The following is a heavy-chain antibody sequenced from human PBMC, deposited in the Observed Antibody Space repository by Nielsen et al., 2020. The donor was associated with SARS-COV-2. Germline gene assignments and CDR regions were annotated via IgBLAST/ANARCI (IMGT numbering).Heavy chain of an antibody. CDR2: ISGHNGDT. CDR3: ARYSTGWFSGLYWFDP. Sequence: ASVKVSCKASGYTFTNYGISWVRQAPAQGLEWLGWISGHNGDTYYAQKVQDRLTLTADSSTSTDFLELTSLTSDDTAVYYCARYSTGWFSGLYWFDPWGQGTLVTVST. J-gene: IGHJ5*02. CDR1: GYTFTNYG. V-gene: IGHV1-18*04. D-gene: IGHD2-2*01.